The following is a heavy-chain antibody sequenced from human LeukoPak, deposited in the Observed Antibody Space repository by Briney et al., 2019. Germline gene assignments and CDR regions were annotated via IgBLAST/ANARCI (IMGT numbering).Heavy chain of an antibody. CDR1: GFTFSGSA. Sequence: GGSLRLSCAASGFTFSGSAMHWVRQAPGKGLEWVAVISYDGSNKYYADSVKGRFTISRDNSKNTLYLQMNSLRAEDTAVYYCAREAGTYYFDYWGQGTLVTVSS. CDR2: ISYDGSNK. J-gene: IGHJ4*02. CDR3: AREAGTYYFDY. D-gene: IGHD6-13*01. V-gene: IGHV3-30*04.